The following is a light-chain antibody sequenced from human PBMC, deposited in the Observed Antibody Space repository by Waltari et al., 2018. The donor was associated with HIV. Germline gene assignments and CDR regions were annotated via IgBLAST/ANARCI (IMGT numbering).Light chain of an antibody. CDR2: EVL. J-gene: IGLJ3*02. V-gene: IGLV2-8*01. Sequence: QSALTQPPSASGSPGQSVTISCSGTSSDVGGYNYVYWYQRHPGTAPQLLIFEVLKRPSGVPDRFFGSKSGNTASLTVSGLQAEDEADYFCSSYAGDYNLVFGGGTKLTVL. CDR1: SSDVGGYNY. CDR3: SSYAGDYNLV.